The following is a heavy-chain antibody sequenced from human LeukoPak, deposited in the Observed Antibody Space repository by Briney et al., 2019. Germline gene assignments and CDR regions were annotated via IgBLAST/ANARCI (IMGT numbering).Heavy chain of an antibody. CDR3: ASFGLTYYYDSSGIIRFDP. V-gene: IGHV3-21*01. CDR1: GFTFSSYS. CDR2: ISSSSSYI. J-gene: IGHJ5*02. Sequence: GGSLRLSCAASGFTFSSYSMNWVRQAPGKGLEWVSSISSSSSYIYYADSVKGRFTISRDNAKSSLYLQMNSLRAEDTAVYYCASFGLTYYYDSSGIIRFDPWGQGTLVTVSS. D-gene: IGHD3-22*01.